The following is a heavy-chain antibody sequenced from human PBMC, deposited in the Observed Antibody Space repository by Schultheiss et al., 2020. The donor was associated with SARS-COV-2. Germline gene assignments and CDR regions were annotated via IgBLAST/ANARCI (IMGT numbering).Heavy chain of an antibody. CDR3: ARASIAAAGPSAFDI. V-gene: IGHV4-38-2*02. CDR1: GYSISSGYY. Sequence: SETLSLTCTVSGYSISSGYYWGWIRQPPGKGLEWIGSIYHSGSTYYNPSLKSRVTISVDTSKNQFSLKLSSVTAADTAVYYCARASIAAAGPSAFDIWGQGTMVTVSS. J-gene: IGHJ3*02. D-gene: IGHD6-13*01. CDR2: IYHSGST.